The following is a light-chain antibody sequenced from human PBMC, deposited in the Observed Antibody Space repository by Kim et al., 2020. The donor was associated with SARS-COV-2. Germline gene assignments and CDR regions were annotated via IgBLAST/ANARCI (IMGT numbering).Light chain of an antibody. CDR3: CSYAGGYSSVV. J-gene: IGLJ2*01. Sequence: QSVNISCTGTSSDVGGYNSVSWYQQHPGKAPKLMIYDVSKRPSGVPDRFSGSKSGNTASLTISGLQAEDEADYYCCSYAGGYSSVVFGGGTKLTVL. V-gene: IGLV2-11*01. CDR2: DVS. CDR1: SSDVGGYNS.